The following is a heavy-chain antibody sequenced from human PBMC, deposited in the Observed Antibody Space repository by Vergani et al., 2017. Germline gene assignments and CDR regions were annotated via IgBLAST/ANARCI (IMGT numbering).Heavy chain of an antibody. D-gene: IGHD3-10*01. Sequence: EVQLLESGGGLVQPGGSLRLSCAASGFTFSSYAMNWVRQAPGKGLEWVSAISGTGGRINYADSVKGRFTISRDISKNTLYLQMSSLRGDDTAVYYCAKRDSVGWLDYWGQGTLVTVSS. V-gene: IGHV3-23*01. CDR1: GFTFSSYA. CDR2: ISGTGGRI. J-gene: IGHJ4*02. CDR3: AKRDSVGWLDY.